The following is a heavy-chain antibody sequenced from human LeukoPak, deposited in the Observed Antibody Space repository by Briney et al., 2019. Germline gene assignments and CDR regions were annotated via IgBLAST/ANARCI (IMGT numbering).Heavy chain of an antibody. J-gene: IGHJ6*02. CDR3: ARDLDSSGYYSYYYGMDV. Sequence: ASETLSLTCTVSGASLSSAAYYWGWIRQPPGKGLEWIGSIYYSGSTYYNPSLKSRVTISVDTSKNQFSLKLSSVTAADTAVYYCARDLDSSGYYSYYYGMDVWGQGTTVTVSS. V-gene: IGHV4-39*07. D-gene: IGHD3-22*01. CDR1: GASLSSAAYY. CDR2: IYYSGST.